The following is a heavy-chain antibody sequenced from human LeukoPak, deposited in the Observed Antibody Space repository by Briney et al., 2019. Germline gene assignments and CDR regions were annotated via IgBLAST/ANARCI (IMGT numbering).Heavy chain of an antibody. V-gene: IGHV4-39*02. CDR2: IYDSGST. Sequence: SETLSLTCTVSGGSIRSRYYYWGWIRQPPGKGLEWIGSIYDSGSTYYNPSLKSRVTISVDTSKNQFSLKLNSVTAADTAVYYCAREGRRWFDPWGQGTLVTVSS. CDR3: AREGRRWFDP. CDR1: GGSIRSRYYY. J-gene: IGHJ5*02.